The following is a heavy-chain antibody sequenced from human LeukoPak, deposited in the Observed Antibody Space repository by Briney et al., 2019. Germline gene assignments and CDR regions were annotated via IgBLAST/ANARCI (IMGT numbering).Heavy chain of an antibody. Sequence: SETLSLTCAVYGESFSGYYWSWIRQPPGKGLEWIGEINHSGSTNYNPSLKSRVTISVDTSKNQFSLKVSSVTAADTAAYYCARTRLWPTGTFDYWGQGTLVTVSS. D-gene: IGHD5-18*01. CDR3: ARTRLWPTGTFDY. CDR2: INHSGST. V-gene: IGHV4-34*01. CDR1: GESFSGYY. J-gene: IGHJ4*02.